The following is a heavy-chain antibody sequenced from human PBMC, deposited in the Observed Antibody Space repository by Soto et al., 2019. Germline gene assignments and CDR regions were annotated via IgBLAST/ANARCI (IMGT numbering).Heavy chain of an antibody. J-gene: IGHJ2*01. CDR3: ARTYASSSGFGYFAL. D-gene: IGHD6-6*01. Sequence: QVQMVESGGGVVQPGRSLRLSCAASGFTFRNYGMHWVRQAPGKGLEWVAVISYDGSDKYYADSVKGRFTISRDNSKNTLYLQMNSLRAEDTAVYYCARTYASSSGFGYFALWGRGTLVTASS. CDR2: ISYDGSDK. CDR1: GFTFRNYG. V-gene: IGHV3-30*03.